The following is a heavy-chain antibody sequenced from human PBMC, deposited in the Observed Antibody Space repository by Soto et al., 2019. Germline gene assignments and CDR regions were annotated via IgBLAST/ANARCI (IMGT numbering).Heavy chain of an antibody. J-gene: IGHJ3*02. Sequence: PSETLSLTCTVSGGSISSDNYYWSWIRQHPGKGLEWIGYIYYSGSTYYNPSLKSRVTISVDTSKNQFSLKLSSVTAADTAVYYCARDRRVLHAFDIWGQGTMVTVSS. V-gene: IGHV4-31*03. CDR3: ARDRRVLHAFDI. CDR2: IYYSGST. CDR1: GGSISSDNYY.